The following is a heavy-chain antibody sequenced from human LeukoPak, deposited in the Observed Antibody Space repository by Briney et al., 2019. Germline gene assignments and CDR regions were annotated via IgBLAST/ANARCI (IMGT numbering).Heavy chain of an antibody. Sequence: ASVKVSCKASGYTFTGYYMHWVRQAPGQGLEWMGWINPNSGGTNYAQKFQGRVTMTRDTSISTAYMELSRLRSDDTAVYYCARPWYSSGPLDAFDIWGQGTMVTVSS. D-gene: IGHD6-19*01. V-gene: IGHV1-2*02. CDR1: GYTFTGYY. J-gene: IGHJ3*02. CDR3: ARPWYSSGPLDAFDI. CDR2: INPNSGGT.